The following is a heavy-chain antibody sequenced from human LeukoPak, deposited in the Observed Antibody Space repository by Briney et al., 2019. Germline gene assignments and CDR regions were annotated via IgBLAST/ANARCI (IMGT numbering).Heavy chain of an antibody. CDR3: ATATFYATSGYFPS. V-gene: IGHV3-74*01. CDR2: ISGDKSHT. CDR1: GFPFSSYW. J-gene: IGHJ5*02. D-gene: IGHD3-22*01. Sequence: GGSLRLSCVASGFPFSSYWMTWVRQAPGQGLVWVSGISGDKSHTAYADSVKGRFTISRDNAKNTLHLQMNSLRDEDTAVYYCATATFYATSGYFPSWGQGTLVTVS.